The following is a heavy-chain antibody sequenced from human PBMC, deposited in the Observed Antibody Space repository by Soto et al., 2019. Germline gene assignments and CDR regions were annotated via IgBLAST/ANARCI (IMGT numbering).Heavy chain of an antibody. J-gene: IGHJ6*02. Sequence: AGGSLRRSCAASGFAFSSYAMSWVRQATGKGLEWFSAISGSGGSTYYADAVKGRFTISRDNSKNTLYLQMNSLRAEDTAVYYCAKGSVPAAIAYYYYGMDVWGQGTTVTVSS. CDR3: AKGSVPAAIAYYYYGMDV. D-gene: IGHD2-2*02. V-gene: IGHV3-23*01. CDR2: ISGSGGST. CDR1: GFAFSSYA.